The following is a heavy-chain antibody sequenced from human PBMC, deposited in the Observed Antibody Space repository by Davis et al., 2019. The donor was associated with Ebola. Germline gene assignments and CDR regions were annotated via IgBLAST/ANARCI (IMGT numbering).Heavy chain of an antibody. J-gene: IGHJ4*02. CDR3: ARGGVAYSDLDY. D-gene: IGHD2-21*01. V-gene: IGHV1-8*01. Sequence: ASVKVSCKASGYTFTGYDINWVRQATGQGLEWMGWMNPNSGNTGYAQKFQGRVTMTRENSMSTAYMELRSLRSEDTAVYFCARGGVAYSDLDYWGQETLVAVSS. CDR2: MNPNSGNT. CDR1: GYTFTGYD.